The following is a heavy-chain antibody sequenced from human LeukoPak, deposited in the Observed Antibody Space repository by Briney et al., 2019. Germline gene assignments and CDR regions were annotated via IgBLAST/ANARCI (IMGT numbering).Heavy chain of an antibody. CDR2: ISSSSSTI. D-gene: IGHD1-26*01. Sequence: GGSLRLSCAASGFTFSSYSMNWVRQARGKGLEWVSYISSSSSTIYYADSVKGRFTISRDNAKNSLYLQMNSLRDEDTAVYYCARETYSGSYHYYFDYWGQGTLVTVSS. V-gene: IGHV3-48*02. CDR1: GFTFSSYS. CDR3: ARETYSGSYHYYFDY. J-gene: IGHJ4*02.